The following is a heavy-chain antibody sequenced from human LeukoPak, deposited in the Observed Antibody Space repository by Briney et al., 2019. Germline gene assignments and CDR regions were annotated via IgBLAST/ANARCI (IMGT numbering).Heavy chain of an antibody. CDR2: ISSSSSYI. CDR1: GFTFSSYS. D-gene: IGHD4-17*01. CDR3: ARLQSPIDYGDYVFYYYYMDV. J-gene: IGHJ6*03. V-gene: IGHV3-21*01. Sequence: GGSLRLSCAASGFTFSSYSMNWVRQAPGKGLEWVSSISSSSSYIYYADSVKGRFTISRDNAKNSLYLQMNSLRAEDTAVYYCARLQSPIDYGDYVFYYYYMDVWGKGTTVTVSS.